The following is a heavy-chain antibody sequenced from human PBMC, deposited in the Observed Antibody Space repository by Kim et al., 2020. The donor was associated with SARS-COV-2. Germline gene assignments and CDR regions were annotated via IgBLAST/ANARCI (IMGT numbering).Heavy chain of an antibody. J-gene: IGHJ3*02. CDR1: GFTFSSYS. D-gene: IGHD6-25*01. CDR2: ISSSSSYI. V-gene: IGHV3-21*01. CDR3: ARRVAAGHDAFDI. Sequence: GGSLRLSCAASGFTFSSYSMNWVRQAPGKGLEWVSSISSSSSYIYYADSVKGRFAISRDNAKNSLYLQMNSLRAEDTAVYYCARRVAAGHDAFDIWDQGTMVTVSS.